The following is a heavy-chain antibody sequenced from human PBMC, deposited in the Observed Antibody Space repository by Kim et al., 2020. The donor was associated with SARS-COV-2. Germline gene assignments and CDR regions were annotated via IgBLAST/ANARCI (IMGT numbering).Heavy chain of an antibody. CDR2: ISGRGYPT. CDR3: AKALMVNYYYYYGLDV. Sequence: GGSLRLSCAVSGFNFRTYSMTWVRQVPGKGLEWVATISGRGYPTYYADSVKGRFTMSRDSSKQTVYLQMDSLNAADTAVYYCAKALMVNYYYYYGLDVWG. CDR1: GFNFRTYS. D-gene: IGHD3-10*01. V-gene: IGHV3-23*01. J-gene: IGHJ6*01.